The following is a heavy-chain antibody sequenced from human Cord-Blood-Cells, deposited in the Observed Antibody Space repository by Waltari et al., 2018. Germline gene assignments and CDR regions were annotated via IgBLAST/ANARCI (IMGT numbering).Heavy chain of an antibody. Sequence: QLQLQESGPGLVKPSETLSLTCTVSGGSISSSSYYWGWIRQPTGKGLEWIGSIYYSGSTYYNPSLKSRVTISVDTSKNQFSLKLSSVTAADTAVYYCARHGGDIVVVVAATNWFDPWGQGTLVTVSS. D-gene: IGHD2-15*01. CDR2: IYYSGST. CDR1: GGSISSSSYY. CDR3: ARHGGDIVVVVAATNWFDP. J-gene: IGHJ5*02. V-gene: IGHV4-39*01.